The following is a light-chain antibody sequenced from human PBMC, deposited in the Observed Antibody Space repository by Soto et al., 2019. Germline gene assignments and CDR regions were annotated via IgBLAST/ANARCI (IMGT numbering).Light chain of an antibody. J-gene: IGKJ4*01. CDR3: QQYGSSPLT. CDR1: QSVTENY. V-gene: IGKV3-20*01. CDR2: GAS. Sequence: EIVLTQSPATLSLSPGERATLSCRASQSVTENYLAWYQQKPGQAPRLVISGASSRTSGIPDRFSAGGSGTDFTLTISRLEPEDFAVYSCQQYGSSPLTFGGGTKVDIK.